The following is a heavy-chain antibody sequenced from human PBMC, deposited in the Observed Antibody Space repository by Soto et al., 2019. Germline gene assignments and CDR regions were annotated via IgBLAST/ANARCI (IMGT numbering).Heavy chain of an antibody. D-gene: IGHD5-18*01. J-gene: IGHJ4*02. V-gene: IGHV3-30-3*01. CDR3: ARDSYSYGYLYSPRD. CDR2: TSYDGTTK. CDR1: GFTCNTSA. Sequence: EGSLRLSCAASGFTCNTSAMHWFRQAPGKGLARITVTSYDGTTKYYADSVNGRFTISRDNSKHTLYLQMSSLRAEDTALYYCARDSYSYGYLYSPRDWGQGTLVTISS.